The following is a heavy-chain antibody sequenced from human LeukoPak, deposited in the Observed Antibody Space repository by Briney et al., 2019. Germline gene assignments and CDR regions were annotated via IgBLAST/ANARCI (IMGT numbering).Heavy chain of an antibody. Sequence: PGRSLRLSCAASGFTFDDYAMHWVRQAPGKGLEWVSGISWNSGSIAYADSVKGRFTISRDNAKNSLYLQVNSLRAEDTALYYCAKDSIAVAGQTSFDYWGQGTLVTVSS. CDR3: AKDSIAVAGQTSFDY. D-gene: IGHD6-13*01. CDR1: GFTFDDYA. CDR2: ISWNSGSI. J-gene: IGHJ4*02. V-gene: IGHV3-9*01.